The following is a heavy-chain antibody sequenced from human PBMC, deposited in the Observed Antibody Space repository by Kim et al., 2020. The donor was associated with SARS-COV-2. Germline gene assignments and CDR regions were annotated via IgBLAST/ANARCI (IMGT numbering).Heavy chain of an antibody. D-gene: IGHD3-22*01. Sequence: SVKVSCKASGGTFSSYAISWVRQAPGQGLEWMGGIIPIFGTANYAQKFQGRVTITADESTSTAYMELSSLRSEDTAVYYCARGDSSGYYHRSYYFDYWGQGTLVTVSS. CDR3: ARGDSSGYYHRSYYFDY. CDR1: GGTFSSYA. V-gene: IGHV1-69*13. J-gene: IGHJ4*02. CDR2: IIPIFGTA.